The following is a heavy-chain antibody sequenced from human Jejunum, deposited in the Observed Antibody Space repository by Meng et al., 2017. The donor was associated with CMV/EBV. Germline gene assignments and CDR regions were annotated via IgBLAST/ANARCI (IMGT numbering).Heavy chain of an antibody. CDR1: AFTFSSYD. D-gene: IGHD3-10*02. CDR2: IETATGDT. J-gene: IGHJ3*01. Sequence: SCAASAFTFSSYDMHWVRQGPGKGLEWVSTIETATGDTYYTGSVRGRFTISRENAENSLYLQMNSLRAGDTAMYFCVRGSMFSAWGQGTMVTVSS. CDR3: VRGSMFSA. V-gene: IGHV3-13*01.